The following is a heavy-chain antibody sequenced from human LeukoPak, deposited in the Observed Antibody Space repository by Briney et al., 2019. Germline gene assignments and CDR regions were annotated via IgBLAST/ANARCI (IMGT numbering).Heavy chain of an antibody. CDR3: AREGFYYDSSGYYIKDAFDI. CDR2: ISGSSSYI. Sequence: GGSLRLSCAASGFTFSSYSMNWVRQAPGKGLEWVSSISGSSSYIYYADSVKGRFTISRDNAKNSLYLQMNSLRAEDTAVYYCAREGFYYDSSGYYIKDAFDIWGQGTMVTVSS. D-gene: IGHD3-22*01. V-gene: IGHV3-21*01. J-gene: IGHJ3*02. CDR1: GFTFSSYS.